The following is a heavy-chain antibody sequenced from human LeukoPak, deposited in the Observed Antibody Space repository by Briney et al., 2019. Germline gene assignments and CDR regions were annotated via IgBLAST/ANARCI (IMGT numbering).Heavy chain of an antibody. D-gene: IGHD6-13*01. V-gene: IGHV4-59*08. CDR3: ARAYSSSWYWFDP. Sequence: PETLSHTCTISGGSISSYYWSWIRQPPGKGLEWIGYIYYSGSTNYNPSLKSRVTISVDTSKNQFSLKLSSVTAADTAVYYCARAYSSSWYWFDPWGQGTLVTVSS. CDR1: GGSISSYY. J-gene: IGHJ5*02. CDR2: IYYSGST.